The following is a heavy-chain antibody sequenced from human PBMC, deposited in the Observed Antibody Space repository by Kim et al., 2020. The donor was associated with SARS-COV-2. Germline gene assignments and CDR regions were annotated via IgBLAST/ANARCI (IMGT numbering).Heavy chain of an antibody. V-gene: IGHV3-64D*06. Sequence: GGSLRLSCSASGFTFSSSAMHWVRQAPGKGLEYVSAISSNGGSTHYADSVKGRFTISRDNSKNTLYLQMGSLRAEDTAVYYCVKLGYCSNTNCYAAYDYWGQGTLVTVSS. CDR3: VKLGYCSNTNCYAAYDY. CDR2: ISSNGGST. CDR1: GFTFSSSA. J-gene: IGHJ4*02. D-gene: IGHD2-2*01.